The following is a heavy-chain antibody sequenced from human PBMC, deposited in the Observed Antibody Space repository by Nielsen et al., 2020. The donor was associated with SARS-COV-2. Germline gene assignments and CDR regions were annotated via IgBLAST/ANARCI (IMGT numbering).Heavy chain of an antibody. D-gene: IGHD5-18*01. CDR1: GGTFNSYA. CDR2: IIPIFATA. J-gene: IGHJ5*01. V-gene: IGHV1-69*13. CDR3: ATWAPHRPKNTGSSYGFFDS. Sequence: SVKVSCKTSGGTFNSYAISWVRQAPGQGLEWMGGIIPIFATADYAQKFQGRVTIAADESTSTAYMELSSLRSEDTAVYYCATWAPHRPKNTGSSYGFFDSWGQGTLVTVSS.